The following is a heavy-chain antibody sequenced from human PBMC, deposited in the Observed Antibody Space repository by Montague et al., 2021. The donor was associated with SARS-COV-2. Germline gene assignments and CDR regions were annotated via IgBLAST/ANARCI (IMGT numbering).Heavy chain of an antibody. CDR3: ARDPGYYYDSSGLIDY. CDR2: IGSSSSYI. CDR1: GFTFSSYS. D-gene: IGHD3-22*01. Sequence: SLRLSCAASGFTFSSYSMNWVRQAPGKGLEWVSSIGSSSSYIYYADSVKGRFTISRDNAKNSLYLQMNSLRAEDTAVYYCARDPGYYYDSSGLIDYWGQGTLVTVSP. J-gene: IGHJ4*02. V-gene: IGHV3-21*01.